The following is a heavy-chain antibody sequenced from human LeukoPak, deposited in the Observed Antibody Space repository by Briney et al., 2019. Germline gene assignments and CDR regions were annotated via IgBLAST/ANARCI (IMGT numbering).Heavy chain of an antibody. Sequence: PGGSLRLSCAASGFTFSSYEMNWVRQAPGKGLEWVSYISSSGSTIYYADSVKGRFTISRDNAKNSLYLQMNSLRAEDTAVYYCAKASRSSGYDISYGYWGQGTLVTVSS. V-gene: IGHV3-48*03. CDR1: GFTFSSYE. D-gene: IGHD3-22*01. CDR2: ISSSGSTI. J-gene: IGHJ4*02. CDR3: AKASRSSGYDISYGY.